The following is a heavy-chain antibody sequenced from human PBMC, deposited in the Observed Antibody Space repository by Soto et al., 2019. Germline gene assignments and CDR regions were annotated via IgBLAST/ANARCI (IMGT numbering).Heavy chain of an antibody. CDR2: ISWNSGSI. J-gene: IGHJ6*03. V-gene: IGHV3-9*01. CDR3: AKDLHRKALYYYMDV. Sequence: PGGSLRLSCASSGFTFDDYAMHWVRQAPGKGLEWVSGISWNSGSIGYADSVKGRFTISRDNAKNSLYLQMNSLRAEDTALYYCAKDLHRKALYYYMDVWGKGTTVTVSS. CDR1: GFTFDDYA. D-gene: IGHD4-4*01.